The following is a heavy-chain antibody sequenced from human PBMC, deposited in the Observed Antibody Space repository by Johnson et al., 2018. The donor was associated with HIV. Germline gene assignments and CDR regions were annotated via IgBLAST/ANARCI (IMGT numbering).Heavy chain of an antibody. Sequence: VQLVESGGGLVQPGGSLRLSCAASGFTFSSYDMHWVRQATGKGLEWVSAIGTAGDTYYIDSVKGRFTISRDNSKNTLYLQMNSLRAEDTAVYYCAKARRAYDSRGYYYAYDAFDLWGQGTMVTVSS. CDR3: AKARRAYDSRGYYYAYDAFDL. CDR1: GFTFSSYD. D-gene: IGHD3-22*01. V-gene: IGHV3-13*01. CDR2: IGTAGDT. J-gene: IGHJ3*01.